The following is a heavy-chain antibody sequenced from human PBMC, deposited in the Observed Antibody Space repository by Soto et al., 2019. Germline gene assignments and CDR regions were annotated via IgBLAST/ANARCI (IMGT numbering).Heavy chain of an antibody. Sequence: QVQLVQSGAEVKKPGSSVKVSCKASGGTFRNLAINWVRQAPGQGLEWMGGFIPIIGGGINAQKFQGRVTITSDESTSTAYMELSSLKSEDTAMYFCERRSVSHSNAFDFWGQGTMVTVSS. D-gene: IGHD2-15*01. J-gene: IGHJ3*01. CDR2: FIPIIGGG. CDR1: GGTFRNLA. V-gene: IGHV1-69*01. CDR3: ERRSVSHSNAFDF.